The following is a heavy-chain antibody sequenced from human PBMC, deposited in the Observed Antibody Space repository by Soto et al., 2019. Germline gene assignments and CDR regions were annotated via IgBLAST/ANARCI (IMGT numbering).Heavy chain of an antibody. J-gene: IGHJ4*02. CDR1: GDSVTISVYY. D-gene: IGHD3-22*01. V-gene: IGHV4-39*01. CDR3: AAHDSGGYYAEY. CDR2: SHYSGST. Sequence: QLQLQESGPGLVKPSETLSLTCTVSGDSVTISVYYWGWIRQPPGKGLEWIGSSHYSGSTYYNPSLKSRVTISGDTSKKQFSMKLTSLTAADAAVYYCAAHDSGGYYAEYWGQGTLVTVSA.